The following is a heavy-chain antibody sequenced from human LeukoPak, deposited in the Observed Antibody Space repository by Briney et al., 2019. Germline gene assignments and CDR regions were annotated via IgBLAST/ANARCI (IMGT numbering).Heavy chain of an antibody. CDR3: ARAGNMGSGWYRDY. CDR2: INHSGST. CDR1: GRSFSGSY. J-gene: IGHJ4*02. Sequence: SDTLSLTYSLYGRSFSGSYWSWLRQPPGKGLEWIGEINHSGSTNYNPSLKSRVTISVDTSKNQFSLKLSSVTAADTAVYYCARAGNMGSGWYRDYWGQGTLVTVSS. V-gene: IGHV4-34*01. D-gene: IGHD6-19*01.